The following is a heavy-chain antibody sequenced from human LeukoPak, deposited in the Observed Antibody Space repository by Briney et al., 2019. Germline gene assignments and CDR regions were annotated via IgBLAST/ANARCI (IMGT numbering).Heavy chain of an antibody. CDR3: ARDDYGDYWYFDL. CDR1: GYTFTGYY. V-gene: IGHV1-2*02. D-gene: IGHD4-17*01. Sequence: GASVKVSCKASGYTFTGYYMHWVRQAPGQGLEWRGWINPNSGGTNYAQKCQGRVTMTRDTSISTAYMELSRLRSDDTAVYYCARDDYGDYWYFDLWRRGTLVTVSS. J-gene: IGHJ2*01. CDR2: INPNSGGT.